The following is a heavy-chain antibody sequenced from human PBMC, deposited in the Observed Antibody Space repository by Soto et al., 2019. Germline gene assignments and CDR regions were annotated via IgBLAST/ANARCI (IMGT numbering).Heavy chain of an antibody. CDR2: IIPIFGTA. Sequence: ASVKVSCKASGGTFSSYAISWVRQAPGQGLEWMGGIIPIFGTANYAQKFQGRVTITADESTSTAYMELSSLRSEDTAVYYCAREGLGGSYGTFDYWGQGTLVTVSS. D-gene: IGHD1-26*01. CDR3: AREGLGGSYGTFDY. V-gene: IGHV1-69*13. CDR1: GGTFSSYA. J-gene: IGHJ4*02.